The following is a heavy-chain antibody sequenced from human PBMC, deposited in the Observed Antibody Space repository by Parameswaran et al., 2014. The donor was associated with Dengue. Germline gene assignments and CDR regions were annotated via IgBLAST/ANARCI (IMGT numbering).Heavy chain of an antibody. J-gene: IGHJ6*02. CDR2: ISSRGNTI. D-gene: IGHD5-12*01. Sequence: VRQAPGKGLEWISYISSRGNTIYYADSVKGRFTFSRDNAENSLILQMNNLRVEDTAVYYCARGGSLPKYGMDAWGQGTTVTVSS. V-gene: IGHV3-48*03. CDR3: ARGGSLPKYGMDA.